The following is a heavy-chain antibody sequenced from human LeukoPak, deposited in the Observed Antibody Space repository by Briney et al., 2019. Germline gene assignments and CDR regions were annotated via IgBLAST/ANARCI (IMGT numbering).Heavy chain of an antibody. CDR3: ASSGSYRFDY. Sequence: PGGSLRLSCAASAFTFSSYSMNWVRQAPGKGLEWISYIGGSSRSISYADSVKGRFTITRDNAKNSLYLQMNSLRDEDTAVYYCASSGSYRFDYWGQGTLVTVSS. V-gene: IGHV3-48*02. CDR2: IGGSSRSI. CDR1: AFTFSSYS. D-gene: IGHD1-26*01. J-gene: IGHJ4*02.